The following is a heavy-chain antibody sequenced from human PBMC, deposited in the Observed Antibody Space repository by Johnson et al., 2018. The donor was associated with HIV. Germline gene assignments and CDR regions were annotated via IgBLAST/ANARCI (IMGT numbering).Heavy chain of an antibody. CDR2: IYSGGST. D-gene: IGHD1-26*01. CDR3: ARVRVGAFDI. Sequence: VQLVESGGGLIQPGGSLRLSCAASGFTVSSNYMSWVRQAPGKGLEWVSIIYSGGSTYYADSVKGRFTISRDNYKNTLHLQMSSLRPEDTAVYYCARVRVGAFDIWGQGTMVTVSS. J-gene: IGHJ3*02. CDR1: GFTVSSNY. V-gene: IGHV3-66*03.